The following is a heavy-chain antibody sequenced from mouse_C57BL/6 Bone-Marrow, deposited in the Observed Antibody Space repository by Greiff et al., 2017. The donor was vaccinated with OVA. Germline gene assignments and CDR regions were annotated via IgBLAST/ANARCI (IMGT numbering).Heavy chain of an antibody. CDR1: GYTFTSYG. V-gene: IGHV1-81*01. CDR3: VRVLYSGSSDGGYYFDT. J-gene: IGHJ2*01. D-gene: IGHD1-1*01. Sequence: VQLQQSGAELARPGASVKLSCKASGYTFTSYGISWVKQRTGQGLEWIGEIYPRSGNTYYNEKFKGKATLTAEKSSSTAYMELRSLTSEDSAVYFCVRVLYSGSSDGGYYFDTRGPGTTLSDSS. CDR2: IYPRSGNT.